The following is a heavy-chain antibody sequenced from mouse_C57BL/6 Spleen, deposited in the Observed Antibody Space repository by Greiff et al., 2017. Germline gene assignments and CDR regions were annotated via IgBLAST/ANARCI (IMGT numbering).Heavy chain of an antibody. CDR1: GYSIPSGYY. V-gene: IGHV3-6*01. J-gene: IGHJ1*03. CDR2: ISYDGSN. Sequence: DVKLQESGPGLVKPSQSLSLTCSVTGYSIPSGYYWNWIRQFPGNKLEWMGYISYDGSNNYNPSLKNRISITRDTSKNQFFLKLKSVTTEDTATYYCARDRHYYGSSYWYFDVWGTGTTVTVSS. D-gene: IGHD1-1*01. CDR3: ARDRHYYGSSYWYFDV.